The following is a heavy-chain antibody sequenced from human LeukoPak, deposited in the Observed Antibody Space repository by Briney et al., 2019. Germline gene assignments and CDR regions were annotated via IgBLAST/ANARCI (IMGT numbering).Heavy chain of an antibody. V-gene: IGHV4-59*01. CDR1: GGSISSYY. D-gene: IGHD3-3*01. CDR3: ARGGFWSGYYYYYMDV. Sequence: SETLSLTCTVSGGSISSYYWSWIRQPPGKGLEWIGYIYYSGSTNYNPSPKSRVTISVDTSKNQFSLKLSSVTAADTAVYYCARGGFWSGYYYYYMDVWGKGTTVTVSS. J-gene: IGHJ6*03. CDR2: IYYSGST.